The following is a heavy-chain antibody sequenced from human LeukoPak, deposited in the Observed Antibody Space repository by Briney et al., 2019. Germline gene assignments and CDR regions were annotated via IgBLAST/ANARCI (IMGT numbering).Heavy chain of an antibody. V-gene: IGHV3-15*01. CDR1: GFTLNNAW. CDR3: TTDRYYDNSELQFQH. J-gene: IGHJ1*01. D-gene: IGHD3-22*01. CDR2: IKRETDGGTI. Sequence: GGSLRLSCAASGFTLNNAWMSWVRQAPGKGLEWLGRIKRETDGGTIDYAAPVKGRFTISRDDSRNTLYLQMDSLKIEDTAVYYCTTDRYYDNSELQFQHWGQGTLVTVFS.